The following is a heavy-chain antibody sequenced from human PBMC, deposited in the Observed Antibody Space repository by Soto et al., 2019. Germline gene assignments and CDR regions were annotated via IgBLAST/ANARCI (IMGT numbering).Heavy chain of an antibody. D-gene: IGHD6-19*01. CDR3: ATPTVAGAYYYYYGMDV. Sequence: ASLKGSCKVSGYTLTELSMHWVRQARGKGLEWMGGFDPEDGETIYAQKFQGRVTMTEDTSTDTAYMELSSLRSEDTAVYYCATPTVAGAYYYYYGMDVWGQGTTVTVSS. J-gene: IGHJ6*02. CDR2: FDPEDGET. V-gene: IGHV1-24*01. CDR1: GYTLTELS.